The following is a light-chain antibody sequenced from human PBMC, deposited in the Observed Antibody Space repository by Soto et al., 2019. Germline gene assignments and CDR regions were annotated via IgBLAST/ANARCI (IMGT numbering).Light chain of an antibody. J-gene: IGKJ4*01. V-gene: IGKV3-15*01. Sequence: EIVMTQSPATLSVSPGERATLSCRASQSISSNLAWYQQKPGQAPRLLMFRTSSRATGFPARFSGSGSGTEFTLTINSLQSEDFAVYYCQQYDAWPLTFGGGTKVDIK. CDR1: QSISSN. CDR2: RTS. CDR3: QQYDAWPLT.